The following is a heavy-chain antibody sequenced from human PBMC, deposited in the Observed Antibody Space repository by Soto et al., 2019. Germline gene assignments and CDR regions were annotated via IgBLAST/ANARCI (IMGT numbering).Heavy chain of an antibody. V-gene: IGHV4-59*01. Sequence: SETLSLTCTVSGGSISSYYWSWIRQPPGKGLEWIGYIYYSGSTNYNPSLKSRVTISVDTSKNQFSLKLSSVTAADTAVYYCASEYYGDYACFDYWGQGTLVTVSP. D-gene: IGHD4-17*01. CDR3: ASEYYGDYACFDY. J-gene: IGHJ4*02. CDR1: GGSISSYY. CDR2: IYYSGST.